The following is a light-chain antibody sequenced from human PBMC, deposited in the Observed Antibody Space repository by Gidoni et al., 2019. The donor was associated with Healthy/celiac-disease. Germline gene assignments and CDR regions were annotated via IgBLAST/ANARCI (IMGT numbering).Light chain of an antibody. CDR1: ALPKKY. CDR2: EDN. J-gene: IGLJ2*01. Sequence: SYELTQPPSVSVSPGQTARITCSGAALPKKYAYWYQQKSGQAPVLVIYEDNKRHSGTPERFSGSSSGTMATLTISGAQVEDEGDYYCYSTDISGTLSVFGGGTKLTVL. CDR3: YSTDISGTLSV. V-gene: IGLV3-10*01.